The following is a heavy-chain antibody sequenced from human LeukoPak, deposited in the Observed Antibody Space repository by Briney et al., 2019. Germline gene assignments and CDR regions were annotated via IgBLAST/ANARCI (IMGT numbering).Heavy chain of an antibody. CDR3: ARGRWLQALYYSDY. V-gene: IGHV3-48*03. CDR1: GFTFSSYE. J-gene: IGHJ4*02. Sequence: PGGSLRLSCAASGFTFSSYEMNWVRQAPGKGLEWVSYISSSGSTIYYADSVKGRFTISRDNAKNSLHLQMNSLRAEDTAVYYCARGRWLQALYYSDYWGQGTLVTVSS. D-gene: IGHD5-24*01. CDR2: ISSSGSTI.